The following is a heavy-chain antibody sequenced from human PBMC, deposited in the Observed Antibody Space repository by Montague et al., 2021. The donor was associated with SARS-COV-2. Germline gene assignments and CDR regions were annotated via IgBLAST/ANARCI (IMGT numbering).Heavy chain of an antibody. CDR2: IGGGGDTT. D-gene: IGHD6-19*01. CDR1: GFTFSTYA. V-gene: IGHV3-23*01. CDR3: AKDSRYSSGV. Sequence: SLRLSCAASGFTFSTYAMSWVRQAPGKGLEWVSTIGGGGDTTYYADSVKGWFTISRDNSKNTVFLQMNSLRAEDTATYYCAKDSRYSSGVWGQGTTVTVSS. J-gene: IGHJ6*02.